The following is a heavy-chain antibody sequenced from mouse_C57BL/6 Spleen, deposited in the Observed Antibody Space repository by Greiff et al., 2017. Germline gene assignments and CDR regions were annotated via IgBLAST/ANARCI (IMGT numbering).Heavy chain of an antibody. Sequence: QVQLQQPGAELVKPGASVKLSCKASGYTFTSYWMHWVKQRPGQGLEWIGMIHPNSGSTNYNEKFKSKATLTVDKSSSTAYMQLSSLTSEDSAVYYCARKIYYGNHYAMGYWGKGTSVTVSS. J-gene: IGHJ4*01. CDR1: GYTFTSYW. V-gene: IGHV1-64*01. CDR2: IHPNSGST. CDR3: ARKIYYGNHYAMGY. D-gene: IGHD2-1*01.